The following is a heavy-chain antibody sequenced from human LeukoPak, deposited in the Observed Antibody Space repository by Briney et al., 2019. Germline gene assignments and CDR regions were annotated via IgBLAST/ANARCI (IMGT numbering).Heavy chain of an antibody. Sequence: PSETLSLTCTVSGGSISSGGYYWSWIRQPPGKGLEWIGHIQNSGNTNYKPSLKSRVTISVDTSKNQFSLKLSSVTAADTAVYYCARDRTGLGRPYYYGMDVWGQGTTVTVSS. J-gene: IGHJ6*02. CDR2: IQNSGNT. D-gene: IGHD3/OR15-3a*01. V-gene: IGHV4-61*08. CDR3: ARDRTGLGRPYYYGMDV. CDR1: GGSISSGGYY.